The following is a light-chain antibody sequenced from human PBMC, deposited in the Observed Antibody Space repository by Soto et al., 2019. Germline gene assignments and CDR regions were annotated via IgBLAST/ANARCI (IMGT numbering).Light chain of an antibody. J-gene: IGLJ1*01. CDR2: EVN. CDR3: SSFSSDTTLFV. CDR1: NSDIGDWNY. V-gene: IGLV2-14*01. Sequence: SVPSQPSSVSGSPGQSITISCTGANSDIGDWNYVSWYQQSPGKAPKLIIYEVNYRPSGVSYRFSGSKSGNTASLTISGLQAEDAADYYCSSFSSDTTLFVFGAGTKVT.